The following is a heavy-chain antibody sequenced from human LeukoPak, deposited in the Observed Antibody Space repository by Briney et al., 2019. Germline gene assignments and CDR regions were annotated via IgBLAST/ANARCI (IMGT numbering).Heavy chain of an antibody. CDR2: ISSSSSYI. J-gene: IGHJ4*02. Sequence: GGSLRLSCAASGFTFSSYSMNWVRQAPGKGLEWVSSISSSSSYIYYADSVRGRFTISRDNAKNSLYLQMNSLRAEDTAVYYCARVGDSGNASYYFDYWGQGTLVTVSS. CDR1: GFTFSSYS. V-gene: IGHV3-21*01. D-gene: IGHD5-12*01. CDR3: ARVGDSGNASYYFDY.